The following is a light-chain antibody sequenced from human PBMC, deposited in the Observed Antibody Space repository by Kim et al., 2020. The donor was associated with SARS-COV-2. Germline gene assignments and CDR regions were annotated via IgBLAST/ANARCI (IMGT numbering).Light chain of an antibody. J-gene: IGKJ3*01. V-gene: IGKV3-20*01. Sequence: EIVLTQSPGTLSLSPGESATLSCRASQSVSSSYLAWYQQKPGQAPRLLIYGASSRATGIPDRFSGSGSGTDFTLTISRLEPEDFAVYYCQQYGSSLFTFGAGTKVDIK. CDR1: QSVSSSY. CDR3: QQYGSSLFT. CDR2: GAS.